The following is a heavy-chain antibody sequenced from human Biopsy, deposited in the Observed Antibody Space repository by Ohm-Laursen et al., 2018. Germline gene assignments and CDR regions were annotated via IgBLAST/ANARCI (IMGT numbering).Heavy chain of an antibody. J-gene: IGHJ4*01. Sequence: SLRLSCAASGFHFSDYYMSWIRQAPGKGLEWISYIASSGGTTYYVDSVKGRFTISRDNAEKSLYLQMTNLRAEDTAVYYCGRSYGIMAAPVHLWGQGTLVTVSS. CDR1: GFHFSDYY. CDR3: GRSYGIMAAPVHL. V-gene: IGHV3-11*01. D-gene: IGHD3-16*01. CDR2: IASSGGTT.